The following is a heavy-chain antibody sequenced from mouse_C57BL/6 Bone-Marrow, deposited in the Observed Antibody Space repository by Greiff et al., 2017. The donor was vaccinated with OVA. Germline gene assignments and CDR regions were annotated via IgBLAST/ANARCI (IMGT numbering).Heavy chain of an antibody. V-gene: IGHV7-3*01. CDR2: IRNKANGYTT. CDR3: ARYPYGSSLYWYFDV. J-gene: IGHJ1*03. Sequence: EVKLVESGGGLVQPGGSLSLSCAASGFTFTDYYMSWVRQPPGKALEWLGFIRNKANGYTTEYSASVKCRFTISRDNSQSILYLQMNALRAEDSATYYCARYPYGSSLYWYFDVWGTGTTVTVSS. CDR1: GFTFTDYY. D-gene: IGHD1-1*01.